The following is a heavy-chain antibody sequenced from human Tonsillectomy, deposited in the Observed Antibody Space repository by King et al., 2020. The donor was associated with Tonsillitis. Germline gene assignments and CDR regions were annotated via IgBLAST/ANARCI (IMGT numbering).Heavy chain of an antibody. V-gene: IGHV3-30*04. Sequence: VQLVESGGGVVQPGRSQRLSCAASGFTFSTYAVHWVRQAPGKGLEWVAVISFDGSNKYYADSVKGRFTISRDNSKNTLYLQMDSLRPEDTAMYYCASGEWFCSGGSCHSYYYYCMDVWGQGTTVTVSS. J-gene: IGHJ6*02. CDR1: GFTFSTYA. CDR2: ISFDGSNK. D-gene: IGHD2-15*01. CDR3: ASGEWFCSGGSCHSYYYYCMDV.